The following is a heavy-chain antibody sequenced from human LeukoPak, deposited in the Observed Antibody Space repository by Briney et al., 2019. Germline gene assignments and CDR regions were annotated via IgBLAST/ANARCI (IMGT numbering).Heavy chain of an antibody. D-gene: IGHD4-11*01. Sequence: GGSLRPSCAASGFTFSSYAMSWVRQAPGKGLEWVSTISGSGGSTYYADSVKGRFTISRDNSKNTLYLQMNSLSAEDTAVYYCAKDGSDYNNYDYWGQGTLVTVSS. CDR2: ISGSGGST. CDR1: GFTFSSYA. CDR3: AKDGSDYNNYDY. V-gene: IGHV3-23*01. J-gene: IGHJ4*02.